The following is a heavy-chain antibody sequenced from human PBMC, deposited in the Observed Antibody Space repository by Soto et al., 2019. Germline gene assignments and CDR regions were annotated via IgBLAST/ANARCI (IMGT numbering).Heavy chain of an antibody. CDR1: GASINSYY. Sequence: SETLSLTCTASGASINSYYWSWIRQAPGKGLEWIGYAYYTGRTNYNPFLKSRITMSVDTSKSQVSLKLNSVTAADTAVYYCARTCCSAGNCYPGGNWFDPWGQGTLVTVS. D-gene: IGHD2-15*01. CDR2: AYYTGRT. J-gene: IGHJ5*02. V-gene: IGHV4-59*01. CDR3: ARTCCSAGNCYPGGNWFDP.